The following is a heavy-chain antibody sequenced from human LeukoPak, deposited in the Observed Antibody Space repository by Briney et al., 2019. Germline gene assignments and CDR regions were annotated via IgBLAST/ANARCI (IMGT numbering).Heavy chain of an antibody. V-gene: IGHV3-30*03. CDR3: ARVGSMVRGVDY. CDR1: GFTFSNYG. J-gene: IGHJ4*02. D-gene: IGHD3-10*01. Sequence: GGSLRLSCAASGFTFSNYGIHWARQAPGKGLEWVAVISYDGSKRYYADSVKGRFTISRDNSKDTLYLQMNSLRADDTAVYYCARVGSMVRGVDYWGQGTLVTVSS. CDR2: ISYDGSKR.